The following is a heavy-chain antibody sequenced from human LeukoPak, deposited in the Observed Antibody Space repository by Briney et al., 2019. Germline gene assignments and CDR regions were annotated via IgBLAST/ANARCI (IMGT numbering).Heavy chain of an antibody. D-gene: IGHD6-13*01. Sequence: GGSLRLSCAASRFTFSSYWMHWVRQAPGKGLVWVSRINSDGSSTSYADSVKGRFTISRDNAKNTLYLQVNSLRTEDTDVYYCARDIADAFDIWGQGTMVTVSS. CDR2: INSDGSST. J-gene: IGHJ3*02. CDR1: RFTFSSYW. V-gene: IGHV3-74*01. CDR3: ARDIADAFDI.